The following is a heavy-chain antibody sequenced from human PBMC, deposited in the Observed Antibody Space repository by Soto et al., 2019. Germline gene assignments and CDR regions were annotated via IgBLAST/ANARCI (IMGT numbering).Heavy chain of an antibody. CDR2: IIPIFGTA. D-gene: IGHD3-22*01. CDR1: GGSFNRHT. V-gene: IGHV1-69*01. Sequence: QVQLVQSGAEVRKPGSSVRVSCKASGGSFNRHTISWVRQAPGQGLEWMGGIIPIFGTANHAQKFQGRVTIIADESTSTVYMELSSLSSHDTAIYYCARGWGYDSTDYYYAYWGQGTLVIVSS. CDR3: ARGWGYDSTDYYYAY. J-gene: IGHJ4*02.